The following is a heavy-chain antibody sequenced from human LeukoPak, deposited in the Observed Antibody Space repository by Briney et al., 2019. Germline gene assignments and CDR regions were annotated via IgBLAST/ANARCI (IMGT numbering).Heavy chain of an antibody. Sequence: GGSLRLSCAASGFTFDDYAMHWVRQAPGMGLEWVSGISWNSGKIGYADSVKGRFTISRDNAKNSLYLQMNSLRAEDMALYYCAKGYSYGYSYYFDYWGQGTLVTVSS. V-gene: IGHV3-9*03. CDR1: GFTFDDYA. J-gene: IGHJ4*02. CDR2: ISWNSGKI. D-gene: IGHD5-18*01. CDR3: AKGYSYGYSYYFDY.